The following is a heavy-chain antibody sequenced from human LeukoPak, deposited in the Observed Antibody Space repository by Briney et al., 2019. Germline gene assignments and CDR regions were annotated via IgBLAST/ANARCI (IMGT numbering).Heavy chain of an antibody. V-gene: IGHV3-30*18. J-gene: IGHJ4*02. CDR3: AKAPYSGSDSDVDY. Sequence: PGGSLRLSCAASGFTFSSYGMHWVRQAPGKGLEWVAVISYDGSNKYYADSVKDRFTISRDNSKNTLYLQMNSLRAEDTAVYYCAKAPYSGSDSDVDYWGQGTLVTVSS. CDR1: GFTFSSYG. CDR2: ISYDGSNK. D-gene: IGHD1-26*01.